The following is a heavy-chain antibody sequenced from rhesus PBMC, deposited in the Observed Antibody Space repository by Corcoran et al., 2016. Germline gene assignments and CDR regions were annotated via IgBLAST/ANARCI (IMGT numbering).Heavy chain of an antibody. CDR3: AKLGVDY. CDR1: GYTFTDYY. J-gene: IGHJ4*01. Sequence: EVQLVQSGAEVKKPGASVKISCKASGYTFTDYYLHWVRQAPGKRLEWMGRVDPEDSETIHGQKFQDRVTRTAETSTDTAYMELSSLRSEDTAVYYCAKLGVDYWGQGVLVTVSS. D-gene: IGHD3-34*01. CDR2: VDPEDSET. V-gene: IGHV1-111*02.